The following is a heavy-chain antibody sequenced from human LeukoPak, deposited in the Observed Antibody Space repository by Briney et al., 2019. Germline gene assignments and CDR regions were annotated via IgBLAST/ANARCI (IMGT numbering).Heavy chain of an antibody. CDR3: ARHLGGIAAAGRGLGY. J-gene: IGHJ4*02. CDR2: IYYSGST. Sequence: PSETLSLTCTVSGGSISSGTYYWGWIRQPPGKGLEWIGSIYYSGSTYYNPSLKSQVTISVDTSKNQFSLKLSSVTAADTAVYYCARHLGGIAAAGRGLGYWGQGTLVTVSS. CDR1: GGSISSGTYY. V-gene: IGHV4-39*01. D-gene: IGHD6-13*01.